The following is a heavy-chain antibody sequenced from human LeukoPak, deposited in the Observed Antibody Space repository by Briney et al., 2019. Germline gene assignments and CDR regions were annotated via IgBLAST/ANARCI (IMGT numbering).Heavy chain of an antibody. Sequence: PSETLSLPCTVSGDSISNSAYYWVWIRQPPGKGLEWIGTITNTGNTYSNPSLKSRVTISIDTSKTQISLKLTSVTAADTAVFYCARKTPGTSVDVWGQGTPVTVSS. D-gene: IGHD3-10*01. CDR1: GDSISNSAYY. V-gene: IGHV4-39*01. CDR3: ARKTPGTSVDV. CDR2: ITNTGNT. J-gene: IGHJ6*02.